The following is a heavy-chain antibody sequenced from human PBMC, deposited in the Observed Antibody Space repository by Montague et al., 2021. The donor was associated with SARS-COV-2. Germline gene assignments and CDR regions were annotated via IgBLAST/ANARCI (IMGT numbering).Heavy chain of an antibody. V-gene: IGHV4-59*01. CDR2: IYYTGST. D-gene: IGHD5-12*01. CDR3: ARGGGRLQYSYYYGMDV. Sequence: SETQSLTCSVSGGSMINNYWSWIRQPPGKGLEWMGYIYYTGSTDYNPSLESRATLSMDTSKNEFSLKLTSVTAADTAVYYCARGGGRLQYSYYYGMDVWGQGTTVTVSS. J-gene: IGHJ6*02. CDR1: GGSMINNY.